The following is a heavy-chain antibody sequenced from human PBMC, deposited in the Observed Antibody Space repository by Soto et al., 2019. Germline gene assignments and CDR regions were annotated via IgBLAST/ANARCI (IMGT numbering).Heavy chain of an antibody. Sequence: ASVKVSCKASGYTFTGYCMHWVRQAPGQGLEWMGIINPSGGSTSYAQKFQGRVTMTRDTSTSTVYMELTSLRPEDTAVYFCAKSLLFVDHGYMDVWGKGTTVTVSS. CDR1: GYTFTGYC. CDR3: AKSLLFVDHGYMDV. J-gene: IGHJ6*03. D-gene: IGHD2-21*01. CDR2: INPSGGST. V-gene: IGHV1-46*01.